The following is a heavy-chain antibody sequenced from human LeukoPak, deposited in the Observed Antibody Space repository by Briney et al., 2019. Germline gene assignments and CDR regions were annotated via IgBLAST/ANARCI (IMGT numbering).Heavy chain of an antibody. V-gene: IGHV5-51*03. D-gene: IGHD2-8*01. CDR1: GYSFTNYW. J-gene: IGHJ4*02. CDR3: GRSVGYCSNGVCSVFDY. Sequence: GESLKISCKGSGYSFTNYWIGWVRQMPGKGLEWMGIIYPDDSDTRYSPSFQGQVTISADKSISAAYLQWSSLKASDTAMYYCGRSVGYCSNGVCSVFDYWGQGTLVIVSS. CDR2: IYPDDSDT.